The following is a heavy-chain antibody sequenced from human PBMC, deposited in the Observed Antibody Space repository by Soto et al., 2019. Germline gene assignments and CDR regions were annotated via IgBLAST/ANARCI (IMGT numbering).Heavy chain of an antibody. CDR2: ISGSGDNT. J-gene: IGHJ6*03. D-gene: IGHD3-3*01. CDR1: GFTFSSYA. V-gene: IGHV3-23*01. Sequence: EVQLLEYGGGLVQPGGSLRLSCAASGFTFSSYALNWVRQAPGKGLEWVSVISGSGDNTYYADSVKGRFTISRDNSKNTLYLQMNSLRAEDTAVYYCAKDLGTDDFWSAYYTDYYMDVWGKGTTVTVSS. CDR3: AKDLGTDDFWSAYYTDYYMDV.